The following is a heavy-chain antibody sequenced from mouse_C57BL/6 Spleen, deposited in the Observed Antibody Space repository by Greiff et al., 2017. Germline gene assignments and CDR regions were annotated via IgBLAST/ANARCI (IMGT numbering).Heavy chain of an antibody. Sequence: QVQLQQSGAELAKPGASVTLSCKASGYTFTSYWMYWVKQRPRQGLAWIGYINPSSGYTKYNQKFKDKATLTADKSSSTDYMQVSSWAYEESAVYYCARDSYGGDWGQGTLVTVSA. V-gene: IGHV1-7*01. J-gene: IGHJ3*01. CDR3: ARDSYGGD. D-gene: IGHD1-1*01. CDR2: INPSSGYT. CDR1: GYTFTSYW.